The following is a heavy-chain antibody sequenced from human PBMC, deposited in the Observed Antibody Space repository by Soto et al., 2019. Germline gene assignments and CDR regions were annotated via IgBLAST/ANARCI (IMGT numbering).Heavy chain of an antibody. D-gene: IGHD4-4*01. CDR3: ASHDYSNYPYYYYGMDV. CDR2: IDPSDSYT. V-gene: IGHV5-10-1*01. Sequence: PGESLKISCKGSGYSFTSYWISWVRQMPGKGLEWMGRIDPSDSYTNYSPSFQGHVTISADKSISTAYLQWSSLKASDTAMYYWASHDYSNYPYYYYGMDVWGRGTTVTLSS. CDR1: GYSFTSYW. J-gene: IGHJ6*02.